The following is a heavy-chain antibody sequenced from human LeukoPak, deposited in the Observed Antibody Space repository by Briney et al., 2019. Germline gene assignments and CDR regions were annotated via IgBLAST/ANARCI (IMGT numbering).Heavy chain of an antibody. Sequence: PSETLSLTCTVSGGSISSYYWSWIRQPPGKGLEWIGEINHSGSTNYNPSLKSRVTISVDTSKNQFSLKLSSVTAADTAVYYCARAVDIVVVPAANFDYWGQGTLVTVSS. CDR1: GGSISSYY. CDR2: INHSGST. D-gene: IGHD2-2*03. V-gene: IGHV4-34*01. J-gene: IGHJ4*02. CDR3: ARAVDIVVVPAANFDY.